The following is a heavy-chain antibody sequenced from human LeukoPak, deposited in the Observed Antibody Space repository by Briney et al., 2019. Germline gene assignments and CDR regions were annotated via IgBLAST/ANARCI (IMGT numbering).Heavy chain of an antibody. D-gene: IGHD3-9*01. J-gene: IGHJ4*02. Sequence: GASVKVSCKASGYTFTGYYMHWVRQAPGQGLEWMGWINPNSGGTNYAQKFQGRVTMTRDTSISTAYMELSRLRSDDTAVYYCARARSDILTGSHLDYWGQGTLVTVSS. CDR2: INPNSGGT. CDR3: ARARSDILTGSHLDY. V-gene: IGHV1-2*02. CDR1: GYTFTGYY.